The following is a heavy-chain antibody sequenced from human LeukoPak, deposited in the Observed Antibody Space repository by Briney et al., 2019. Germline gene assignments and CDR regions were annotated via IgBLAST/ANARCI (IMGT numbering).Heavy chain of an antibody. V-gene: IGHV1-69*13. CDR1: GGTFSSYA. D-gene: IGHD3-9*01. J-gene: IGHJ4*02. CDR3: ARPNYDILTGSLRGLDI. Sequence: SVKVSCKASGGTFSSYAISWVRQAPGQGLEWMGGIIPIFGTANYAQKFQGRVTITADESTSTAYMELRSLRSDDTAVYYCARPNYDILTGSLRGLDIWGQGTLVTVSS. CDR2: IIPIFGTA.